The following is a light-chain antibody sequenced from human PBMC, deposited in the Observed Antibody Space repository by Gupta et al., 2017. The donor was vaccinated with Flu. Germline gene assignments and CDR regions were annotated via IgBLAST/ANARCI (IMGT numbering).Light chain of an antibody. J-gene: IGLJ3*02. CDR1: SSNIGSNY. V-gene: IGLV1-47*01. CDR3: AAWDDSLSGQV. CDR2: RNS. Sequence: QSVLTQPPSASGTPGQRVTISCSGSSSNIGSNYVYWYQHLPGTAPKLLIYRNSLRPSGVPDRFSASKSGTSASLAISGLRSEDEADYFCAAWDDSLSGQVFGGGTKLTGL.